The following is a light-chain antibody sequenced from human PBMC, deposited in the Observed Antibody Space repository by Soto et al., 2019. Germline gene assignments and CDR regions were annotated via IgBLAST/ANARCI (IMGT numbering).Light chain of an antibody. CDR2: EVS. Sequence: QSALTQPASVSGSPGQSITISCTGTTSDVGGYDYVSWYQQHPGKAPKLIIYEVSNRPSGISNRFSGSKSGKTASLTISGLQPEDEADYYCSSSTSSFTGVFGGGTKLTVL. J-gene: IGLJ2*01. CDR1: TSDVGGYDY. V-gene: IGLV2-14*01. CDR3: SSSTSSFTGV.